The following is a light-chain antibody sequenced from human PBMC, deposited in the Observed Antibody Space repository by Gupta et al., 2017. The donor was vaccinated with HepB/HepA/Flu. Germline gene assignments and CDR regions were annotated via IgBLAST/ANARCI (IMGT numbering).Light chain of an antibody. J-gene: IGLJ2*01. CDR3: GTWDTSLSAMV. CDR2: ENN. Sequence: QSVLTPPPSVSAAPGQKVTISCSGSSSNIGNNYVSWYQHLPGTAPKLLIYENNKRPSGIPDRFSGSKSGTSATLGITGLQTGDEADYYCGTWDTSLSAMVFGGGTKVTAL. CDR1: SSNIGNNY. V-gene: IGLV1-51*02.